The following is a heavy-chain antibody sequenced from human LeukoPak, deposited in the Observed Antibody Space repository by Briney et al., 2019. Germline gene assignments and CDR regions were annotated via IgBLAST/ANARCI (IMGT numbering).Heavy chain of an antibody. V-gene: IGHV3-23*01. D-gene: IGHD3-10*01. Sequence: GGSLRLSCAASGFTFSSYAMSWVRQAPGKGLEWVSAISGRGGSTYYADSVKGRFTISRDNSKNTLYLQMNSLRAEDTAVYYCAKGRYGSGRYYFDYWGQGTLVTVSS. J-gene: IGHJ4*02. CDR3: AKGRYGSGRYYFDY. CDR2: ISGRGGST. CDR1: GFTFSSYA.